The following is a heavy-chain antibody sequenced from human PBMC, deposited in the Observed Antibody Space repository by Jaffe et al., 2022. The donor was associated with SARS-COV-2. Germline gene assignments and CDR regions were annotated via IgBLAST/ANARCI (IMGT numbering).Heavy chain of an antibody. D-gene: IGHD3-22*01. CDR2: ISSSSNTI. J-gene: IGHJ4*02. CDR1: GFTFSSYS. Sequence: EVQLVESGGGLVQPGGSLRLSCAASGFTFSSYSMNWVRQAPGKGLEWVSYISSSSNTIYYADSVKGRFTISRDNAKNSLYLQMNSLRAEDTAVYYCARNSSAGLVEGHLDYWGQGTLVTVSS. CDR3: ARNSSAGLVEGHLDY. V-gene: IGHV3-48*01.